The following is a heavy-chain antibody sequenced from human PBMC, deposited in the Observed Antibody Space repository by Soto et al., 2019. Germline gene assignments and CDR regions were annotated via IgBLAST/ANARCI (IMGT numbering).Heavy chain of an antibody. CDR3: AKWGGITMVRGVIPPDPADYYGMDV. J-gene: IGHJ6*02. V-gene: IGHV3-23*01. Sequence: EVQLLESGGGLVQPGGSLRLSCAASGFTFSSYAMSWVRQAPGKGLEWVSAISGSGGSTYYADSVKGRFTISRDNSKNTLYLQMNSLRAEDTAVYYCAKWGGITMVRGVIPPDPADYYGMDVWGQGTTVTVSS. D-gene: IGHD3-10*01. CDR2: ISGSGGST. CDR1: GFTFSSYA.